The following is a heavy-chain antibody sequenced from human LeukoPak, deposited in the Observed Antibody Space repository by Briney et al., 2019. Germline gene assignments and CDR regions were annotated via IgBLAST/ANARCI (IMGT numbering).Heavy chain of an antibody. CDR1: GGSISSSSYY. V-gene: IGHV4-39*07. D-gene: IGHD2-2*01. CDR3: ARDWFLYCSSTSCFFDY. CDR2: IYYSGST. J-gene: IGHJ4*02. Sequence: SETLSLTCTVSGGSISSSSYYWGWIRQPPGKGLEWIGSIYYSGSTYYNPSLKSRVTISVDTSKNQFSLKLSSVTAADTAVYYCARDWFLYCSSTSCFFDYWGQGTLVTVSS.